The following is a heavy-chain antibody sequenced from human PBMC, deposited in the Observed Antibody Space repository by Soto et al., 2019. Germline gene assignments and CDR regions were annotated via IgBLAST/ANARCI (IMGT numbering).Heavy chain of an antibody. J-gene: IGHJ6*02. CDR2: ISYDGSNK. Sequence: ESGGGVVQPGRSLRLSCAASGFTFSSYGMHWVRQAPGKGLEWVAVISYDGSNKYYADSVKGRFTISRDNSKNTLYLQMNSLRAEDTAVYYCATEGVVTSPTVADYYYYGMDVWGQGTTVTVSS. CDR3: ATEGVVTSPTVADYYYYGMDV. CDR1: GFTFSSYG. V-gene: IGHV3-30*03. D-gene: IGHD3-16*01.